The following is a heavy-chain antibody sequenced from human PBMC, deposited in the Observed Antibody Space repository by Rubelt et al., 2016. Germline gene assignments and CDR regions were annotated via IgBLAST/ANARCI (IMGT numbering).Heavy chain of an antibody. CDR3: ARGMESTLFYFDS. Sequence: GGGLVQPGESLRLSCVASGFTFSDHYMDWVRQAPGKGLEWVGRTRNKANGYTTEYAASVRGRFTISRDDSKNSLYLQMSSLKSEDTAVYYCARGMESTLFYFDSWGLGTLVTVSS. CDR1: GFTFSDHY. D-gene: IGHD3-3*01. J-gene: IGHJ4*02. V-gene: IGHV3-72*01. CDR2: TRNKANGYTT.